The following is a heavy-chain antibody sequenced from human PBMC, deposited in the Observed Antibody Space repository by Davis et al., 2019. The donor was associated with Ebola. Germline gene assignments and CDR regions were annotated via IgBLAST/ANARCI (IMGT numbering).Heavy chain of an antibody. D-gene: IGHD1-7*01. J-gene: IGHJ4*02. Sequence: GGSLRLSCAASGFTFSSYSMNWVRQAPGKGLEWVSSISSSSSYIYYADSVKGRFTISRDNAKNSLYLQMNSLRAEDTAVYYCASYGPYNYITGTTGDYWGQGTLVTVSS. CDR1: GFTFSSYS. CDR2: ISSSSSYI. V-gene: IGHV3-21*01. CDR3: ASYGPYNYITGTTGDY.